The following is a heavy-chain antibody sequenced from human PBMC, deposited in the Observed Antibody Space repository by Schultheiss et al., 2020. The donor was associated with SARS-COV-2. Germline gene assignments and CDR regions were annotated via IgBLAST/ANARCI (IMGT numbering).Heavy chain of an antibody. D-gene: IGHD1-26*01. CDR2: ISSSSSTI. Sequence: GGSLRLSCAASGFTFSSYAMSWVRQAPGKGLEWVSYISSSSSTIYYADSVKGRFTISRDNSKNTLYLQMNSLRAEDTAVYYCARVELLWDAAFDIWGQGTMVTVSS. V-gene: IGHV3-48*01. CDR3: ARVELLWDAAFDI. J-gene: IGHJ3*02. CDR1: GFTFSSYA.